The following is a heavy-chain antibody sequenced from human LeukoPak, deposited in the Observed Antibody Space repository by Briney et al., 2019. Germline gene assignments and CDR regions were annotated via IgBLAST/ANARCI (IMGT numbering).Heavy chain of an antibody. Sequence: GASVKVSCKASGGTFSSYAISWVRQAPGQGLEWMGGIIPIFGTTNYAQKFQGRVTITADESTNTAYMELSSLRSEDTAVYYCADKPSWSLSGTEYFQHWGQGTLVTVSS. CDR3: ADKPSWSLSGTEYFQH. D-gene: IGHD3-10*01. J-gene: IGHJ1*01. CDR1: GGTFSSYA. CDR2: IIPIFGTT. V-gene: IGHV1-69*13.